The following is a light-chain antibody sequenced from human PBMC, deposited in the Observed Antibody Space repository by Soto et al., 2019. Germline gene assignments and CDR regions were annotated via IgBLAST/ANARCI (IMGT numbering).Light chain of an antibody. J-gene: IGKJ4*01. CDR3: QQYDNWLT. Sequence: EIVMTQSPGTLSVSPGERATLSCRASQSVSSNLAWYQQKPGQAPRLLIYGASTRATGIPARFSGSGSGTELTLTISSLQSEDFAVYYCQQYDNWLTFGGGTKVDIK. CDR1: QSVSSN. V-gene: IGKV3-15*01. CDR2: GAS.